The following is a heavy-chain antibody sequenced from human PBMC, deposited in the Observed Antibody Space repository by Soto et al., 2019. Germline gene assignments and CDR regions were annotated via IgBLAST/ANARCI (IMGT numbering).Heavy chain of an antibody. V-gene: IGHV3-30-3*01. J-gene: IGHJ3*02. CDR1: GCKCGGYG. Sequence: GGSMRVSCGAAGCKCGGYGGHWVRQAPGKGLECVAVISYDGSNEYYADSVKGRFTISRDNSKNTLYRQMNSLRAEDTAVYYCARDLSRSGYYTSSFDIWGQGTMVTVSS. D-gene: IGHD3-3*01. CDR2: ISYDGSNE. CDR3: ARDLSRSGYYTSSFDI.